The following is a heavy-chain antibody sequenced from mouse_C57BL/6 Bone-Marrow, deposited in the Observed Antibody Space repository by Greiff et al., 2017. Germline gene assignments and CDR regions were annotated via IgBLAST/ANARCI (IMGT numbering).Heavy chain of an antibody. Sequence: VKLLESGAELVRPGTSVKVSCKASGYAFTNYLIEWVKQRPGQGLEWIGVINPESGGTNYNEKFKGKATLTADKSSSTAYMQLSSLTSEDSAVYFCARSKNWDSWFAYWGQGTLVTVSA. CDR1: GYAFTNYL. J-gene: IGHJ3*01. CDR2: INPESGGT. V-gene: IGHV1-54*01. D-gene: IGHD4-1*01. CDR3: ARSKNWDSWFAY.